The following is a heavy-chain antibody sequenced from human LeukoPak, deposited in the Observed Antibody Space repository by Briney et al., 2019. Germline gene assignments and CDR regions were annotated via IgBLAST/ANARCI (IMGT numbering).Heavy chain of an antibody. CDR3: ARDRWDCSSTSCYSGFDAFDI. V-gene: IGHV3-48*01. Sequence: GGSLRLSCAASGFTFSSYSMNWVRQAPGKGLEWVSYISSSSSTIYYADSVKGRFTISRDNAKNSLYLQMNSLRAEDTAVYYCARDRWDCSSTSCYSGFDAFDIWGQGTMVTVSS. J-gene: IGHJ3*02. CDR1: GFTFSSYS. CDR2: ISSSSSTI. D-gene: IGHD2-2*01.